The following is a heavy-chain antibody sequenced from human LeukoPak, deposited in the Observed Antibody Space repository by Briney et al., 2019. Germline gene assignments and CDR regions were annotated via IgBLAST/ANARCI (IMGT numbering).Heavy chain of an antibody. CDR3: ARRFDFLSGNYKVKWFDP. V-gene: IGHV3-21*01. D-gene: IGHD3-3*01. CDR2: ISSSSSSI. J-gene: IGHJ5*02. Sequence: PGGSLRLSCAASGFSFSNFGMNSVRQAPGKGLEWVSSISSSSSSIFYADSVKGRFTISRDKAKNSLYLQMSSLRAEDTAVYYCARRFDFLSGNYKVKWFDPWGQGTLVTVSS. CDR1: GFSFSNFG.